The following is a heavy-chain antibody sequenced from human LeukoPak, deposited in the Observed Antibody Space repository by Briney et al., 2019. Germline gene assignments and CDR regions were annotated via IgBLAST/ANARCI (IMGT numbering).Heavy chain of an antibody. J-gene: IGHJ6*03. Sequence: SVKVSCKASGASFSSYAISWVRQPPGQGLEWMGRIIPIFGTPNYAQRFQGRVTITADIVSSTAYMEVNNLTSEDTAVYFCAKQGALRQDYYMDVWGNGTTVTVSS. CDR1: GASFSSYA. CDR3: AKQGALRQDYYMDV. V-gene: IGHV1-69*06. CDR2: IIPIFGTP.